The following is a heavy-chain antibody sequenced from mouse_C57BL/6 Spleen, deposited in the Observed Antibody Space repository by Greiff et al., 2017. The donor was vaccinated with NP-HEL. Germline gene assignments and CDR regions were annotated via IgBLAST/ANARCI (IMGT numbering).Heavy chain of an antibody. V-gene: IGHV5-9*01. CDR3: ARAITTVVAKGWYFDV. J-gene: IGHJ1*03. CDR1: GFTFSSYT. Sequence: EVKLVESGGGLVKPGGSLKLSCAASGFTFSSYTMSWVRQTPEKRLEWVATISGGGGNTYYPDSVKGRFTISRDNAKNTLYLQMSSLRSEDTALYYCARAITTVVAKGWYFDVWGTGTTVTVSS. CDR2: ISGGGGNT. D-gene: IGHD1-1*01.